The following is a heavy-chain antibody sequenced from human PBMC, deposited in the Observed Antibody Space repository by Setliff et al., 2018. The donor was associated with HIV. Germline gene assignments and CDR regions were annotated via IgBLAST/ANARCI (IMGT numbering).Heavy chain of an antibody. V-gene: IGHV1-18*01. CDR2: ITSYNGNT. CDR1: GYTFSNYG. J-gene: IGHJ2*01. Sequence: GASVKVSCKASGYTFSNYGITWVRQAPGQGLEWMGWITSYNGNTNYAEKFKGRVTMTTDTSTSIAYMELKSLRSEDTAVYYCARDHHSGRGSNFPWYSDLWGRGTLVTVSS. D-gene: IGHD1-26*01. CDR3: ARDHHSGRGSNFPWYSDL.